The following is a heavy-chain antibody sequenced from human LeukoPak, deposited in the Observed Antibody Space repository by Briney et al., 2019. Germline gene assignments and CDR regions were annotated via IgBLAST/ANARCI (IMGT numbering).Heavy chain of an antibody. CDR2: INPSGGST. CDR3: AREILHYYGSGEWNYYGMDV. D-gene: IGHD3-10*01. Sequence: ASVKVSCKASGYTFTSYYMHWVRQAPGQGPEWMGIINPSGGSTSYAQKFQGRVTMTRDTSTSTVYMELSSLRSEDTAVYYCAREILHYYGSGEWNYYGMDVWGQGTTVTVSS. J-gene: IGHJ6*02. V-gene: IGHV1-46*01. CDR1: GYTFTSYY.